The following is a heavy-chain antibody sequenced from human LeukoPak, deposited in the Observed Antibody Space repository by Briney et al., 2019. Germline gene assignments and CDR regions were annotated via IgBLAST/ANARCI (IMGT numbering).Heavy chain of an antibody. J-gene: IGHJ4*02. Sequence: GSLRLSCAASGFTFISYGMHWVRQAPGKGLEWVAVIWYDGSNKYYADSVKGRFIISRDNARNTVYLQMNSLRVEDTAVYYCVRDFRSADYWGQGTLVTVSS. CDR1: GFTFISYG. CDR2: IWYDGSNK. V-gene: IGHV3-33*01. CDR3: VRDFRSADY.